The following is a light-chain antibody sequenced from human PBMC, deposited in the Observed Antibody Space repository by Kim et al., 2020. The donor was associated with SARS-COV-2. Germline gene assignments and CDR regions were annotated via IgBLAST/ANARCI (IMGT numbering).Light chain of an antibody. CDR2: QDS. V-gene: IGLV3-1*01. CDR3: QAWDSSTAI. J-gene: IGLJ2*01. Sequence: SVSPGQTASITCSGDKLGDKYACWYQQKPGQSPMLVIYQDSRRPSGIPERFSGSSSGNTVTLTISGTQAMDEADYYCQAWDSSTAIFGGGTQLTVL. CDR1: KLGDKY.